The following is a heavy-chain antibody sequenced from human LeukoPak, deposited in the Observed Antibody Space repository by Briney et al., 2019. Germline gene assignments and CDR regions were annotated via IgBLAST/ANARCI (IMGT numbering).Heavy chain of an antibody. CDR1: GFTFSNYA. Sequence: QPGGSLRLSCSASGFTFSNYAMSWVRQAPGKGLEWVSGISISGATPLYAESVRGRFTISRDNSKNTVYLQMNSLKSEDTAVYYCAKVVLGTLRGFDYWGQGTLVTVSS. CDR3: AKVVLGTLRGFDY. CDR2: ISISGATP. J-gene: IGHJ4*02. D-gene: IGHD3-16*01. V-gene: IGHV3-23*01.